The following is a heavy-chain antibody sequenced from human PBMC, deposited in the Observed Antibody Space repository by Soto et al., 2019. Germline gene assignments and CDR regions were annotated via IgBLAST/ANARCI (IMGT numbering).Heavy chain of an antibody. V-gene: IGHV3-48*01. J-gene: IGHJ6*03. CDR3: ARDIGYCSSTSCYYYYYYYMDV. Sequence: PGGSLRLSCAASGFTXSSYSMNWVLQAPGKGLEWVSYISSSSSTIYYADSVKGRFTISRDNAKNSLYLQMNSLRAEDTAVYYCARDIGYCSSTSCYYYYYYYMDVWGKGTTVTVSS. CDR2: ISSSSSTI. CDR1: GFTXSSYS. D-gene: IGHD2-2*01.